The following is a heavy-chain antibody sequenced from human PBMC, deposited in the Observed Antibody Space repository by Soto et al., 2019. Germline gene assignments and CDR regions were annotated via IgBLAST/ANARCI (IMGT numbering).Heavy chain of an antibody. D-gene: IGHD4-17*01. Sequence: AETLSLTCTVSGGSMSTYYWTWIRKLPGKGLEWIGYIYYTGTINYNPSLKSRVNISVDTSKNQFSLNLTSVTAADTAVYYCARASMTTNAMEVWGRGTTVNVSS. CDR2: IYYTGTI. J-gene: IGHJ6*02. CDR1: GGSMSTYY. CDR3: ARASMTTNAMEV. V-gene: IGHV4-59*01.